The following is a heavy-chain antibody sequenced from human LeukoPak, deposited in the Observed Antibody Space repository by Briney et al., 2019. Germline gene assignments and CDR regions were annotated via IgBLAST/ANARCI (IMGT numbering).Heavy chain of an antibody. CDR3: ARDVVVVPAASNWFDP. D-gene: IGHD2-2*01. V-gene: IGHV1-2*02. CDR2: INPNSGGT. Sequence: ASVKVSCKASGYTFTGYYMHWVRQAPGQGLEWMGWINPNSGGTNYVQKFQGRVTMTRDTSISTAYMELSRLRSDDTAVYYCARDVVVVPAASNWFDPWGQGTLVTVSS. J-gene: IGHJ5*02. CDR1: GYTFTGYY.